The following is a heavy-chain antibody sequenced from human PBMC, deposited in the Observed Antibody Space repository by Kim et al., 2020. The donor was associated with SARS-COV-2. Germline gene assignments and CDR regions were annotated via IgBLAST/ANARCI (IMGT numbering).Heavy chain of an antibody. Sequence: SETLSLTCTVSGGSISSSSYYWGWIRQPPGKGLEWIGSIYYSGSTYYNPSLKSRVTISVDTSKNQFSLKLSSVTAADTAVYYCARDLILWFGESPDAFDIWGQGTMVTVSS. J-gene: IGHJ3*02. CDR1: GGSISSSSYY. CDR3: ARDLILWFGESPDAFDI. D-gene: IGHD3-10*01. CDR2: IYYSGST. V-gene: IGHV4-39*07.